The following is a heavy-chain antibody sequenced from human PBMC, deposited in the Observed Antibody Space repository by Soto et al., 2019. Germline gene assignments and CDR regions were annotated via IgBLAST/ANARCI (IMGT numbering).Heavy chain of an antibody. CDR1: GFTFTRYS. Sequence: PGLSCAASGFTFTRYSMNWVRQAPGKGLEWVSSISSTTNYIYYGNSMKGRITISRDNAKNSLYLEMNSLRAEETAVYYCARESEDLTSNFDYWGQGTLVTVSS. CDR2: ISSTTNYI. V-gene: IGHV3-21*06. J-gene: IGHJ4*02. CDR3: ARESEDLTSNFDY.